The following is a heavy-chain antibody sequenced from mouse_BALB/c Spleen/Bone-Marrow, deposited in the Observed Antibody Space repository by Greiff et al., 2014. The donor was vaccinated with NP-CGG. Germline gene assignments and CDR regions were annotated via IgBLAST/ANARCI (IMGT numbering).Heavy chain of an antibody. V-gene: IGHV5-9-1*01. Sequence: EVMLVESGGGLVKPGGSLKLSCAASGFTFSSYAMSWVRQTPGKRLEWVATISSGGSYTYYADCVKGRFTISRDTAKNTLYLQMSSLRSEDTAIYYCARQDYYGSSPHWYFDVWGAGTTVTVSS. CDR3: ARQDYYGSSPHWYFDV. CDR1: GFTFSSYA. D-gene: IGHD1-1*01. J-gene: IGHJ1*01. CDR2: ISSGGSYT.